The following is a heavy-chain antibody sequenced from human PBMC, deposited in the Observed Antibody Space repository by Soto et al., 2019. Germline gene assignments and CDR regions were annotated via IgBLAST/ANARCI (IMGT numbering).Heavy chain of an antibody. Sequence: EVQLVESGGGLVQPGGSLRLSCAASGFTFTGYWMSWVRQAPGKGLEWVANTNQDGSEKYYVDSVKGRFTISRDNAKNSVYLQMNSLRAEDTAVYYCARGRCGYSYGKADHNFDYCGQGTLVTVSS. CDR1: GFTFTGYW. V-gene: IGHV3-7*05. CDR3: ARGRCGYSYGKADHNFDY. CDR2: TNQDGSEK. D-gene: IGHD5-18*01. J-gene: IGHJ4*02.